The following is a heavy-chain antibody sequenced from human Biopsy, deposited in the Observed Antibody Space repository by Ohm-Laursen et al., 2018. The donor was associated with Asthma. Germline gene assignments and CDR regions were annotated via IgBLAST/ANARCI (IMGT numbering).Heavy chain of an antibody. CDR1: GFAVSRDH. CDR2: IYSGGTS. D-gene: IGHD3-22*01. J-gene: IGHJ4*02. CDR3: ARGDSSNWSHYDFDY. V-gene: IGHV3-53*01. Sequence: SLRLSCTASGFAVSRDHMFWVRQAPGKGLEWVSVIYSGGTSHTADSVRGRFTISRDYSKNTLYLQMHSLRAEDTVVYYCARGDSSNWSHYDFDYWGQGTLVTVSS.